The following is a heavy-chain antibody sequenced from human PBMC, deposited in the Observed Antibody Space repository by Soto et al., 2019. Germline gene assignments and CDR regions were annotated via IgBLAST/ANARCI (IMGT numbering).Heavy chain of an antibody. V-gene: IGHV1-18*04. CDR2: ISAYNGNT. D-gene: IGHD6-6*01. CDR3: AKTESSSSPDDNWFDP. Sequence: AASVKVSCKASGYTFTSYGISWVRQAPGQGLEWMGWISAYNGNTNYAQKLQGRVTMTTDTSTSTAYMELRSLRSDDTAVYYCAKTESSSSPDDNWFDPWGQRILATVSS. CDR1: GYTFTSYG. J-gene: IGHJ5*02.